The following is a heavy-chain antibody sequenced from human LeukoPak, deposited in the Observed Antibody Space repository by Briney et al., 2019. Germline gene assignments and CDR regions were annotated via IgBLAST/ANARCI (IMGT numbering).Heavy chain of an antibody. J-gene: IGHJ5*02. Sequence: GGSLRLSCAASGFTFSTNAMSWVRQAPGKGLEWVSAISGSGGSTYYADSVKGRFTISRDNSKNTLYLQMNSLRAEDTAVYYCAKDSFFFFVPDIVVVPAAMGYNWFDPWGQGTLVTVSS. V-gene: IGHV3-23*01. CDR1: GFTFSTNA. CDR3: AKDSFFFFVPDIVVVPAAMGYNWFDP. D-gene: IGHD2-2*01. CDR2: ISGSGGST.